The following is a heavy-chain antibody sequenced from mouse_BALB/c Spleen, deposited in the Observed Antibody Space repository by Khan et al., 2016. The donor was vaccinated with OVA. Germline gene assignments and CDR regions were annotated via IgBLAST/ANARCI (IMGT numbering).Heavy chain of an antibody. CDR1: GYTFTSYW. J-gene: IGHJ2*01. V-gene: IGHV1-5*01. CDR3: TRNGFGNYESWDY. Sequence: VQLKQSGTVLARPGASVKMSCKASGYTFTSYWMHWVKQRPGQGLEWIGAIYPGNSDTNYNQKFKGKAKLTAVTSTSTAYLELNSLTNEDSAVYYWTRNGFGNYESWDYWGQGTTLTVSS. CDR2: IYPGNSDT. D-gene: IGHD2-1*01.